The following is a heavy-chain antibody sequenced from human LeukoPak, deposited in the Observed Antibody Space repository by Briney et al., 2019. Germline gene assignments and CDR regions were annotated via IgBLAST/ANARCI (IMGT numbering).Heavy chain of an antibody. Sequence: SETLSLTCTVSGGSISSYYWSWLRPPPGKGLEWIGYIYYSGSTNYNPSLKSRVTISVDTSKNQFSLKLSSVTAADTAVYYCARGGGPLGYCSGGSCLDYWGQGTLVTVSS. CDR1: GGSISSYY. J-gene: IGHJ4*02. V-gene: IGHV4-59*08. CDR2: IYYSGST. D-gene: IGHD2-15*01. CDR3: ARGGGPLGYCSGGSCLDY.